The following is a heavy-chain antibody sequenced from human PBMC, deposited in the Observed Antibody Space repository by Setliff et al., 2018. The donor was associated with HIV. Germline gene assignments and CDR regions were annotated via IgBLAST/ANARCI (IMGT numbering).Heavy chain of an antibody. Sequence: SVKVSCKTSGGTFSIFSITWVRQAPGQGLEWVGGIIPVFGPPNYAQRFQRRLTITADESTNTAYMELSSLKSEDTAVYYCARDPTGGAARFDYWGQGTLVTVSS. CDR1: GGTFSIFS. D-gene: IGHD6-6*01. CDR2: IIPVFGPP. J-gene: IGHJ4*02. CDR3: ARDPTGGAARFDY. V-gene: IGHV1-69*13.